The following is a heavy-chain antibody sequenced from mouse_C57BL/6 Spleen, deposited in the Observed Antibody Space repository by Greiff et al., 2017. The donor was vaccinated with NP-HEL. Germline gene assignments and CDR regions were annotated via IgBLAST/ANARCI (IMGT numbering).Heavy chain of an antibody. J-gene: IGHJ3*01. CDR3: AKRGLFALFAY. CDR1: GYTFTDYY. D-gene: IGHD1-1*01. Sequence: EVQLQQSGPELVKPGASVKISCKASGYTFTDYYMNWVKQSHGKSLEWIGDINPNNGGTSYNQKFKGKATLTVDKSSRTAYMELRSLTSEDSAVYYCAKRGLFALFAYWGQGTLVTVSA. V-gene: IGHV1-26*01. CDR2: INPNNGGT.